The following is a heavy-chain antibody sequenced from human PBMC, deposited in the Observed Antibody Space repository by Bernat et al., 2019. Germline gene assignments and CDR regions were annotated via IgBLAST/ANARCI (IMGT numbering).Heavy chain of an antibody. CDR3: AKDLAYYDSGSY. CDR2: ISFHGSDQ. V-gene: IGHV3-30*18. Sequence: QVQLVESGGGVVQPGKSLRLSCAASGFTFSSYGMEWVRQAPGKGLEWVAAISFHGSDQYYADSVRGRFTISRANSRNTLYLQMDSLRAEDTAVYYCAKDLAYYDSGSYWGQGTLVTVSS. D-gene: IGHD3-22*01. J-gene: IGHJ4*02. CDR1: GFTFSSYG.